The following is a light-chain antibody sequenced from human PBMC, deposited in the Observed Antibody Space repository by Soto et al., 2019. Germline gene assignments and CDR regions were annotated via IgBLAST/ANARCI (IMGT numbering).Light chain of an antibody. V-gene: IGKV1-5*03. CDR2: KAS. CDR3: QQYNSYSWT. CDR1: QSISSW. J-gene: IGKJ1*01. Sequence: DIQMTQSPSTLSASVGDRVTITCRASQSISSWLDWYQQKPGKAPKLLIYKASSLESGVPSRFSGSGSGTEFTLTISSLQPDDFATYYCQQYNSYSWTSGQGTKGDIK.